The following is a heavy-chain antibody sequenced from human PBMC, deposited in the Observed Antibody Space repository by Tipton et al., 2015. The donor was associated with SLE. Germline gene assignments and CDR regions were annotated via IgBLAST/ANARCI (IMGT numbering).Heavy chain of an antibody. J-gene: IGHJ4*02. CDR2: ISSSSSYI. CDR3: ARVRGSGSYYPYYFDY. CDR1: GFTFSSYA. Sequence: SLRLSCAASGFTFSSYAMSWVRQAPGKGLEWVSAISSSSSYIYYADSVKGRFTISRDNAKNSLYLQMNSLRAEDTAVYYCARVRGSGSYYPYYFDYWGQGTLVTVSS. V-gene: IGHV3-21*03. D-gene: IGHD3-10*01.